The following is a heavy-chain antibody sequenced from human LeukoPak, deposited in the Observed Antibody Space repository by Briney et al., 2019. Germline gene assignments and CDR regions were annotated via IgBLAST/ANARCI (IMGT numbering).Heavy chain of an antibody. J-gene: IGHJ3*02. CDR3: ARTEPQHAFDI. V-gene: IGHV4-59*01. Sequence: SETLSLTCTVSGGSISSYYWSWIRQPPGKGLEWIGYIYYSGSTNYNPSLKSRVTISVDTSKNQFSLKLSSVTAADTAVYYYARTEPQHAFDIWGQGTMVTVSS. CDR1: GGSISSYY. CDR2: IYYSGST. D-gene: IGHD2-2*01.